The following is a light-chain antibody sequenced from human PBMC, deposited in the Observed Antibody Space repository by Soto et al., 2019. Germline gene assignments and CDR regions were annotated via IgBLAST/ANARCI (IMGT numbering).Light chain of an antibody. J-gene: IGLJ1*01. CDR3: ISYTSSSTSYA. V-gene: IGLV2-14*01. Sequence: QSVLTQPASVSGSPGQSITISCTGTSSDVGGYNYVAWYQQHPGKVPRLMIYEVSNRPSGVSNRFSGSKSGSTASLTISGLQAEDEADYYCISYTSSSTSYAFGTGTKATVL. CDR1: SSDVGGYNY. CDR2: EVS.